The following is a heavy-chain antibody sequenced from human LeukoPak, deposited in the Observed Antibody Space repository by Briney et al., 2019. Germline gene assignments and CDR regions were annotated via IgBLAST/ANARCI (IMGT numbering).Heavy chain of an antibody. CDR2: ISGSGGST. V-gene: IGHV3-23*01. CDR3: AKDRQSGWNPFDY. J-gene: IGHJ4*02. Sequence: GGSLRLSCAASGFTFSSYGMHWVRQAPGKGLEWVSAISGSGGSTYYADSVKGRFTISRDNSKNTLYLQMNSLRAEDTAVYYCAKDRQSGWNPFDYWGQGTLVTVSS. D-gene: IGHD6-19*01. CDR1: GFTFSSYG.